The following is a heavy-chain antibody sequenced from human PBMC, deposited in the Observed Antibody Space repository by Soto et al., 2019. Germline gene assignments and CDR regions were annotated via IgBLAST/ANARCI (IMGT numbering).Heavy chain of an antibody. CDR3: ARIRNTRGSGWYYFDY. D-gene: IGHD6-19*01. V-gene: IGHV2-70*01. J-gene: IGHJ4*02. Sequence: GPTLVNPTQTLTLTCTFSGFSLSTSGMCVSWIRQPPGKALEWLALIDWGDEKYYSTSPKTRLTISKDTSKNQVVLTMTNMDPVDTATYYCARIRNTRGSGWYYFDYWGQGTLVTVSS. CDR1: GFSLSTSGMC. CDR2: IDWGDEK.